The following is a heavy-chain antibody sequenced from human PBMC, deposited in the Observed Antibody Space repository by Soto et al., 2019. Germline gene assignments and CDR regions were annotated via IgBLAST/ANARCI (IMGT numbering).Heavy chain of an antibody. Sequence: QVQLVESGGGVVQPGRSLRLSCAASGFTFSSYGMHWVRQAPGKGLEWVAVIWYDGSNKYYADSVKGRFTISRDNSKNTLYLQMNSLRAEDTAVYYCARDRQNYGTYYYYYGMDVWGQGTTVTVSS. CDR2: IWYDGSNK. CDR3: ARDRQNYGTYYYYYGMDV. D-gene: IGHD4-17*01. J-gene: IGHJ6*02. CDR1: GFTFSSYG. V-gene: IGHV3-33*01.